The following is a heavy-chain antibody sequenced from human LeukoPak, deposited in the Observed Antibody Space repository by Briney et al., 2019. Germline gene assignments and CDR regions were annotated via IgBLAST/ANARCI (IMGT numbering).Heavy chain of an antibody. CDR3: TKGDESDY. CDR1: GLTFSSYG. CDR2: IRFDGSNK. J-gene: IGHJ4*02. V-gene: IGHV3-30*02. Sequence: PGESLRLSCAASGLTFSSYGMHWVRQAPDKGLEWVAFIRFDGSNKQYAESVKGRFTISRANSNNTLYLQMNRLRAEDTAVYYCTKGDESDYWGQGTLVTVSA.